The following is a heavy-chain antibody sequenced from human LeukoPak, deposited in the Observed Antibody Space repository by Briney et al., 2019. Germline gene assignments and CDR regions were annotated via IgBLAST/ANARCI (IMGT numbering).Heavy chain of an antibody. CDR3: AREGFPPKISDFWSGLGPYYYYGMDV. D-gene: IGHD3-3*01. CDR2: IIPIFGTA. J-gene: IGHJ6*02. V-gene: IGHV1-69*05. Sequence: SVKVSCKASGGTFSSYAISWVRQAPGQGLEWMGGIIPIFGTANYAQKFQGRVTMTRDTSTSTVYMELSSLRSEDTAVYYCAREGFPPKISDFWSGLGPYYYYGMDVWGQGTTVTVSS. CDR1: GGTFSSYA.